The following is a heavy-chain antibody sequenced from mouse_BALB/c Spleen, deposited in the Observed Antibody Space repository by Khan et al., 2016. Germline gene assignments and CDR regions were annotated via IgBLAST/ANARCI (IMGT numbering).Heavy chain of an antibody. J-gene: IGHJ3*01. V-gene: IGHV3-2*02. Sequence: EVKLEVSGPGLVKSSQSLSLTCTVTGYSITSDYAWNWIRQFPGNKLEWMGYIRYSGDTSYNPSPKSRISISRDTSKNQFFLQLNSVTTEDTATYYCAGYPWFAYWGQGTLVTVSA. CDR2: IRYSGDT. CDR1: GYSITSDYA. D-gene: IGHD2-2*01. CDR3: AGYPWFAY.